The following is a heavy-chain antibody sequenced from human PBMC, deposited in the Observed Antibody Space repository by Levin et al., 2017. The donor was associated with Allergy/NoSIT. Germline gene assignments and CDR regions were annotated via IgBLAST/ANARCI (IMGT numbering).Heavy chain of an antibody. CDR1: GFTFSSSA. CDR2: ISYDGSNK. CDR3: AREEWDIVVVPAAQPLGY. V-gene: IGHV3-30-3*01. J-gene: IGHJ4*02. D-gene: IGHD2-2*01. Sequence: LSLTCAASGFTFSSSAMHWVRQAPGKGLEWVAVISYDGSNKYYADSVKGRFTISRDNSKNTLYLQMNSLRAEDTAVYYCAREEWDIVVVPAAQPLGYWGQGTLVTVSS.